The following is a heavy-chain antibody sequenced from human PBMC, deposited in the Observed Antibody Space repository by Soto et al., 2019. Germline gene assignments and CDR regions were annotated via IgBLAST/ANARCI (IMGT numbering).Heavy chain of an antibody. Sequence: SETLSLTCTVSGGSISSGDYYWSWIRQPPGKGLEWIGYIYYTGSTNYNPSLRSRVTISIDTSKNQFSLQLSSVTAADTAVYICARYPRLDCWGQGTLDTVSS. CDR2: IYYTGST. CDR1: GGSISSGDYY. V-gene: IGHV4-30-4*08. J-gene: IGHJ4*02. CDR3: ARYPRLDC.